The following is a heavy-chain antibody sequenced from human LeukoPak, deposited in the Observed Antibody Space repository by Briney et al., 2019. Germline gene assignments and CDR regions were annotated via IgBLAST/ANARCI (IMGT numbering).Heavy chain of an antibody. J-gene: IGHJ4*02. V-gene: IGHV1-69-2*01. D-gene: IGHD3-3*01. CDR3: TTGEVLRFRY. CDR2: IDPEDGET. Sequence: GASVKVSCKASGYRFTDYYIHWVRQAPGKGLEWMGRIDPEDGETKSAPTFQGRLTLVADTSTDTVSMTLSSLGSEDTAIYFCTTGEVLRFRYWGQGALITVSS. CDR1: GYRFTDYY.